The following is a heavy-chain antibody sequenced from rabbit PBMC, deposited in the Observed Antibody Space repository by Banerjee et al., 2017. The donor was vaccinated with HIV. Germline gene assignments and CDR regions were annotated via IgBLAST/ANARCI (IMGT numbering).Heavy chain of an antibody. J-gene: IGHJ4*01. D-gene: IGHD4-2*01. CDR3: ASSNNAGSGYGIFNL. V-gene: IGHV1S45*01. CDR2: IYAGSSGST. Sequence: EESGGDLVKPEGSLTLTCTASGFSFSSSYWICWVRQAPGKGLEWIACIYAGSSGSTYYASWAKGRFTISKTSSTTVTLQMTSLTAADTATYFCASSNNAGSGYGIFNLWGPGTLVTVS. CDR1: GFSFSSSYW.